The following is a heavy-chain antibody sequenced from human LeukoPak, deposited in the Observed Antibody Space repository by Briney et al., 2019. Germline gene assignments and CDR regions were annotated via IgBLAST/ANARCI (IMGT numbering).Heavy chain of an antibody. V-gene: IGHV3-21*01. CDR3: ARDPTLTTGFDY. CDR1: GFTFSSYS. Sequence: GGSLRLSCAASGFTFSSYSMNWVHQAPGKGLEWVSSISSSSSYIYYADSVKGRFTISRDNAKNSLYLQMNSLRAEDTAVYYCARDPTLTTGFDYWGQGTLVTVSS. J-gene: IGHJ4*02. CDR2: ISSSSSYI. D-gene: IGHD4-17*01.